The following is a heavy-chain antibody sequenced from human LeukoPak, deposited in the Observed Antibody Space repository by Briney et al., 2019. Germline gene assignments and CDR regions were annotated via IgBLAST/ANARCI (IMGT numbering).Heavy chain of an antibody. D-gene: IGHD4-17*01. J-gene: IGHJ6*03. V-gene: IGHV3-30*04. CDR1: GFSISKYA. Sequence: GGSLRLSCAASGFSISKYAMHWVRQAPGKGLEWVAVILYDGSNKYYADSVKGRFTISRDISKNTVYLQMNSLRAEDTAVYYCARPHLSYGDIRDYYYYYMDVWGKGTTVTVSS. CDR2: ILYDGSNK. CDR3: ARPHLSYGDIRDYYYYYMDV.